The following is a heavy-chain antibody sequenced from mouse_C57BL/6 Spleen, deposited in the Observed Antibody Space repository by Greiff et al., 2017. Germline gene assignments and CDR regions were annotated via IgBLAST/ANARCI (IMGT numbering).Heavy chain of an antibody. J-gene: IGHJ4*01. Sequence: VQLQQSGAELARPGASVKLSCKASGYTFTSYGISWVKQRTGQGLEWLGELYPRSGNTYYNEKFKGKATLTADKSSSTAYMELRSLTSEDSAVYFCAVHYDYDESDAMDYWGQGTSVTVSS. CDR1: GYTFTSYG. CDR3: AVHYDYDESDAMDY. CDR2: LYPRSGNT. D-gene: IGHD2-4*01. V-gene: IGHV1-81*01.